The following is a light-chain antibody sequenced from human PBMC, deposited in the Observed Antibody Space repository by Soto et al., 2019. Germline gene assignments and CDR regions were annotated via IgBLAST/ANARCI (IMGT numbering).Light chain of an antibody. J-gene: IGLJ2*01. CDR1: STNIGISN. CDR3: GTWDNRRRGGL. CDR2: ENN. V-gene: IGLV1-51*01. Sequence: QAVVTQPPSVSAAPGQSVTISCTGSSTNIGISNVSWYYQLPGTAPKLLIYENNKKPSGSPDRFSGAKSGASATLGITGLQTGDEADYYCGTWDNRRRGGLFGGGTKLTVL.